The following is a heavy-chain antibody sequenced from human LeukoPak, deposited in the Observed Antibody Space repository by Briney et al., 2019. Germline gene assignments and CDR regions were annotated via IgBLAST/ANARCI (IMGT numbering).Heavy chain of an antibody. CDR3: VRGPGDPIVVAGIDY. D-gene: IGHD6-19*01. CDR2: ISPTGSTT. CDR1: GFSFSGHW. J-gene: IGHJ4*02. V-gene: IGHV3-74*01. Sequence: GGSLRLSCTASGFSFSGHWMHWARQLPGKGLVWVSRISPTGSTTSYADSVKGRFAISRDNAKSTVYLQMNSLRDEDTAFYYCVRGPGDPIVVAGIDYWGQGTLVTVSS.